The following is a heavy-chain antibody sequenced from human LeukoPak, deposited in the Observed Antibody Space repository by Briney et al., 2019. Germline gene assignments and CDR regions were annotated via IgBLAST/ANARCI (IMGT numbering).Heavy chain of an antibody. J-gene: IGHJ6*02. Sequence: PSETLSLTCTVSGGSISSGSYYWSWIRQPAGKGLEWIGRIYTSGSTNYNPSLKSRVTISVGTSKNQFSLKLSSVTAADTAVYYCAREGGLMVRGVLRYGMDVWGQGTTVTVSS. D-gene: IGHD3-10*01. CDR3: AREGGLMVRGVLRYGMDV. CDR2: IYTSGST. CDR1: GGSISSGSYY. V-gene: IGHV4-61*02.